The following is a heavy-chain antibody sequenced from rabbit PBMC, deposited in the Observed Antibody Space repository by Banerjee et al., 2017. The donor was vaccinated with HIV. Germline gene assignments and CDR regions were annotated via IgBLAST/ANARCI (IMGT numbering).Heavy chain of an antibody. J-gene: IGHJ4*01. CDR3: VRDPGIHLSGNYFE. CDR2: IYVGSSGVT. D-gene: IGHD1-1*01. V-gene: IGHV1S45*01. CDR1: GFSFSNSYY. Sequence: QEQLEESGGDLVKPEGSLTLTCTASGFSFSNSYYMCWVRQAPGKGLEWIACIYVGSSGVTHYARWAKGRFTISKTSSTTVTLQMTSLTAADTATYFCVRDPGIHLSGNYFEWGPGTLVTVS.